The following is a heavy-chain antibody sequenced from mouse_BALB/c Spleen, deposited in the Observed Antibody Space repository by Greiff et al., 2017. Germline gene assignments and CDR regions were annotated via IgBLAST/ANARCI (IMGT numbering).Heavy chain of an antibody. CDR2: IHYSGST. Sequence: VQLKESGPDLVKPSQSLSLTCTVTGYSITSGYSWHWIRQFPGNKLEWMGYIHYSGSTNYNPSLNSRISITRDTSKNQFFLQLNSVPTEYPATSYCARGDGYYYAMDYWGQGTSVTVSS. V-gene: IGHV3-1*02. CDR3: ARGDGYYYAMDY. D-gene: IGHD2-3*01. CDR1: GYSITSGYS. J-gene: IGHJ4*01.